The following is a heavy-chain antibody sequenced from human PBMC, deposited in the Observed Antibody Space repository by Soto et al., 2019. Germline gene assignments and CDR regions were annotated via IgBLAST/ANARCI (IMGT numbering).Heavy chain of an antibody. CDR1: GYTNTRYV. V-gene: IGHV1-3*01. Sequence: VSVNVSCKASGYTNTRYVINWVRQAKGQGLEWMGWMNADNGNTGYSQKFQGRVTITRDTSTSTAYMELSSLRSEDTAVYYCARSDFRGYSYGGDAFDIWGQGTMVTVSS. CDR3: ARSDFRGYSYGGDAFDI. D-gene: IGHD5-18*01. CDR2: MNADNGNT. J-gene: IGHJ3*02.